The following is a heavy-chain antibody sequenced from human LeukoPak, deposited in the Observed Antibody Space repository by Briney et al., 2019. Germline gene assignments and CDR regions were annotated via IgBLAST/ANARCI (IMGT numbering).Heavy chain of an antibody. Sequence: PSETLSLTCTVSSDFFSSVTDYWAWIRQPPGKGLEWIASGDYSGGTYYNPSLESRVAISADMSKNQISLKLSSVTAADTAVYYCARYNYGYDALDFWGQGTMVTVSS. CDR3: ARYNYGYDALDF. J-gene: IGHJ3*01. CDR2: GDYSGGT. CDR1: SDFFSSVTDY. V-gene: IGHV4-39*07. D-gene: IGHD5-18*01.